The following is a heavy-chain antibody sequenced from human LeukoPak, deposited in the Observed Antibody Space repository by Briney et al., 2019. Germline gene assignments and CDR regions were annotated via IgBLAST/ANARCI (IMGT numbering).Heavy chain of an antibody. CDR1: GFTFSSYS. V-gene: IGHV3-21*01. CDR3: AKIPSGITVFGVVTDDFDY. D-gene: IGHD3-3*01. Sequence: GGSLRLSCAASGFTFSSYSMNWVRQAPGKGLEWVSSISSSSSYIYYADSVKGRFTISRDNAKNTLYLQMNSLRAEDTAVYYCAKIPSGITVFGVVTDDFDYWGQGTLVTVSS. CDR2: ISSSSSYI. J-gene: IGHJ4*02.